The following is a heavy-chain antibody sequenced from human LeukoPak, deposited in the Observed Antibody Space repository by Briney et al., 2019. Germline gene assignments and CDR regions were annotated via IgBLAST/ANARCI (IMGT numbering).Heavy chain of an antibody. CDR3: AKNPDIVVVPAAIARFDY. CDR1: GFTFSSYA. Sequence: GGSLRLSCAASGFTFSSYAMSWVRQAPGKGLEGVSAISGSGGSTYYADSVKGRLTISRDNSKNTLYLQMNSLRAEDTAVYYCAKNPDIVVVPAAIARFDYWGQGTLVTVSS. CDR2: ISGSGGST. V-gene: IGHV3-23*01. D-gene: IGHD2-2*02. J-gene: IGHJ4*02.